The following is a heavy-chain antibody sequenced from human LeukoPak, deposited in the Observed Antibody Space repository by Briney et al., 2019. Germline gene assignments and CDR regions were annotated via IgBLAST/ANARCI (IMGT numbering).Heavy chain of an antibody. Sequence: GASVKVSCKASGYTFTSYGINWVRQAPGQGLEWMGWMNPNSGNTGYAQKFQGRVTMTRNTSISTAYMELSSLRSEDTAVYYCARGGGPYSDDAFDIWGQGTMVTVSS. CDR1: GYTFTSYG. V-gene: IGHV1-8*01. D-gene: IGHD3-16*01. CDR3: ARGGGPYSDDAFDI. J-gene: IGHJ3*02. CDR2: MNPNSGNT.